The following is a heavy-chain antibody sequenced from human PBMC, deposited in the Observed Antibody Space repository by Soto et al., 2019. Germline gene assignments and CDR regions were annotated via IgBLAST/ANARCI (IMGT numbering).Heavy chain of an antibody. J-gene: IGHJ4*02. CDR2: INHSGST. CDR3: ARVRTEYAGLDY. V-gene: IGHV4-34*01. Sequence: SETLSLTCAVYGGSFSGYYGSWIRQPPGKGLESIGEINHSGSTNYNPSLKSRVTISVDTSKNQFSLKLTSVTAADTAVYFCARVRTEYAGLDYWGQGTLVTVSS. CDR1: GGSFSGYY. D-gene: IGHD2-2*01.